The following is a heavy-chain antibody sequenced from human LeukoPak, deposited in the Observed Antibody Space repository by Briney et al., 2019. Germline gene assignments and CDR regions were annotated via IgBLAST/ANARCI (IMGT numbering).Heavy chain of an antibody. CDR1: GGTFSSYA. CDR3: ARALDIVVVPAAMPYQFDY. Sequence: SVKVSCKASGGTFSSYAISWVRQAPGRGLEWMGGIIPIFGTANYAQKFQGRVTITADESTSTAYMELSSLRSEDTAVYYCARALDIVVVPAAMPYQFDYWGQGTLVTVSS. V-gene: IGHV1-69*13. CDR2: IIPIFGTA. D-gene: IGHD2-2*01. J-gene: IGHJ4*02.